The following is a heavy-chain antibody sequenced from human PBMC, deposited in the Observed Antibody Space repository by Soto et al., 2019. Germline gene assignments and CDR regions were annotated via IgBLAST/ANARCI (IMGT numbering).Heavy chain of an antibody. V-gene: IGHV3-23*01. CDR2: ISGSGGST. J-gene: IGHJ5*02. D-gene: IGHD4-17*01. CDR3: AKDVGYGDYVEWFDP. Sequence: GGSLRLSCAASGFTFSSYAMSWVRQAPGKGLEWVSAISGSGGSTYYADSVKGRFTISRDNSKNTPYLQMNSLRAEDTAVYYCAKDVGYGDYVEWFDPWGQGTLVTVSS. CDR1: GFTFSSYA.